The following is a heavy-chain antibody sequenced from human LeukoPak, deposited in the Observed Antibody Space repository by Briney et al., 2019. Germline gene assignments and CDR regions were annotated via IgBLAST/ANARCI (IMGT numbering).Heavy chain of an antibody. D-gene: IGHD2-2*01. Sequence: SETLSLTCSVSGGSISSYYWSWIRQPPGKGLEWIGYIYYIGSTNCNPSLRSRVTISIDTSKNQFSLKLSSVTAADTAVYYCARAPGYCSTTSCEYYYYMDVWGKGTTVTVSS. J-gene: IGHJ6*03. CDR3: ARAPGYCSTTSCEYYYYMDV. V-gene: IGHV4-59*01. CDR2: IYYIGST. CDR1: GGSISSYY.